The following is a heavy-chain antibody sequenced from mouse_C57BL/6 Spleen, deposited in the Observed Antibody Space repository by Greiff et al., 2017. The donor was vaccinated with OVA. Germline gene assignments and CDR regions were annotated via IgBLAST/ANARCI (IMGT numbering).Heavy chain of an antibody. CDR2: IYPGNSAT. CDR3: TMYYGNLPFDY. V-gene: IGHV1-5*01. Sequence: EVQLQQSGTVLARPGASVKMSCKTSGYTFTSYWLHWVKQRPGKGLEWIGAIYPGNSATSYTQKLKGKAKLPAVTSARTAYMELSCLTNEDSAVDYWTMYYGNLPFDYWGQGTTLTVSS. J-gene: IGHJ2*01. D-gene: IGHD2-1*01. CDR1: GYTFTSYW.